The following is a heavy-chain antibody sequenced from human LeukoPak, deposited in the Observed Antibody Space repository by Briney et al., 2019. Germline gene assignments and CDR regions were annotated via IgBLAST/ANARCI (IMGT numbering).Heavy chain of an antibody. D-gene: IGHD5-12*01. CDR1: RGSISGSIRSYY. V-gene: IGHV4-4*09. J-gene: IGHJ4*02. CDR2: IPSSGSV. CDR3: ARIPLGYSGAYYFDY. Sequence: SETLSLTCTVSRGSISGSIRSYYWSWLRQPPGKGLEWIGYIPSSGSVNDNPSLRSRVTVSVDTSKNQFFLNLSSVSAADTAVYYCARIPLGYSGAYYFDYWGQGTLVTVSP.